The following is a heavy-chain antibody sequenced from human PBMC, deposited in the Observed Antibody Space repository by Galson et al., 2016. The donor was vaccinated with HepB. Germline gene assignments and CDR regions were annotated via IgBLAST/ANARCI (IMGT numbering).Heavy chain of an antibody. V-gene: IGHV3-48*04. D-gene: IGHD5-12*01. J-gene: IGHJ4*02. Sequence: SLRLSCAASGFTFSSYSMNWVRQAPGKGLEWVSYISRSSSTIYYADSVKGRFTISRDNAKSSVYLQMDSLRVEDTAVYYCARDAGYKTFDYWGQGTLVTVSS. CDR2: ISRSSSTI. CDR1: GFTFSSYS. CDR3: ARDAGYKTFDY.